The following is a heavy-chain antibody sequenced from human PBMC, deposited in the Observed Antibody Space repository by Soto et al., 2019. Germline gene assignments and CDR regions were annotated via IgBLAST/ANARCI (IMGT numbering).Heavy chain of an antibody. CDR2: ITGSGERT. J-gene: IGHJ2*01. CDR1: GFPFSSYA. Sequence: EVQLLDSGGGLVQPGGSLRVSCAASGFPFSSYAMNWVRQAPGKGLEWVSGITGSGERTYYADSVKGRFTISRDNSENTLYLQMNSLRVEDTAVYYCAKEMGANYGEDWFFDVWGRGTLVTVSS. V-gene: IGHV3-23*01. CDR3: AKEMGANYGEDWFFDV. D-gene: IGHD4-17*01.